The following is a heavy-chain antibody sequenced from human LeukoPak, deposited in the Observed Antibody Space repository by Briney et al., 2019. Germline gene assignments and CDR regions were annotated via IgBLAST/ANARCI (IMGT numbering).Heavy chain of an antibody. V-gene: IGHV1-18*01. CDR3: ARGMAHLLFYGMDV. J-gene: IGHJ6*02. CDR2: ISAYNGNT. D-gene: IGHD2-15*01. Sequence: GASVNVSCKASGYTFTSYGISWVRQAPGQGLEWMGWISAYNGNTNYAQKLQGRVTMTTDTSTSTAYMELRSLRSDDTAVYYCARGMAHLLFYGMDVWGQGTTVTVSS. CDR1: GYTFTSYG.